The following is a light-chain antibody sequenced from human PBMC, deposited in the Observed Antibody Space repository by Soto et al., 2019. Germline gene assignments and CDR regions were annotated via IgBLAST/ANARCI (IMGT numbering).Light chain of an antibody. Sequence: QSVLTQPASVSGSPGQSITISCTGTSSDVGAFDYVSWYQQHPGKVPKLLIFDVSSRPSGVSSRFSGSKSANTASLTISGLQAEDDADYFCCSHTTTKSYVFGTGTKLTVL. CDR1: SSDVGAFDY. CDR2: DVS. J-gene: IGLJ1*01. CDR3: CSHTTTKSYV. V-gene: IGLV2-14*03.